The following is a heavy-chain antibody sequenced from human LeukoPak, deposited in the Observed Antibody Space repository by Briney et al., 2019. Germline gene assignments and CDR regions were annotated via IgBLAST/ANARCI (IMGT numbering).Heavy chain of an antibody. Sequence: GGSLRLSCTASGFTTHYWLNWVRQSPGKGLEWVANIDRDGRVQHYVDSVEGRFTISRDSAKNSLDLQMRSLRAEDTAVYYCVRGEMSGTYRDVFDYWGQGTVVTVSS. D-gene: IGHD1-26*01. V-gene: IGHV3-7*01. CDR3: VRGEMSGTYRDVFDY. CDR2: IDRDGRVQ. J-gene: IGHJ4*02. CDR1: GFTTHYW.